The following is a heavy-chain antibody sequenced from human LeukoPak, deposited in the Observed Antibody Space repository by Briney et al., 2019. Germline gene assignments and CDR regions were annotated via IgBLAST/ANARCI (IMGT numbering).Heavy chain of an antibody. CDR2: IYSGGTT. D-gene: IGHD3-3*01. V-gene: IGHV3-66*02. CDR3: ARPITIFGVVIIRGPFNY. J-gene: IGHJ4*02. CDR1: GFTVSNNY. Sequence: PGGSLRLSCTASGFTVSNNYINWVRQAPGKGLEWVSVIYSGGTTYYADSVKGRFTISRDNSKNTLYLQMNSLRAEDTAVYYCARPITIFGVVIIRGPFNYWGQGTLVTVSS.